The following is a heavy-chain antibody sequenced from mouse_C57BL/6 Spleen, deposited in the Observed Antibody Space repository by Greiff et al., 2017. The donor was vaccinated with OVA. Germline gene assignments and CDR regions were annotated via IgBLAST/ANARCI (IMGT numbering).Heavy chain of an antibody. CDR1: GYTFTSYW. J-gene: IGHJ1*03. V-gene: IGHV1-59*01. D-gene: IGHD1-1*01. CDR3: ARGGGSSYWYFDV. CDR2: IDPSDSYT. Sequence: QVQLQQSGAELVRPGTSVKLSCKASGYTFTSYWMYWVKQRPGQGLEWIGVIDPSDSYTNYNQKFKGKATLTVDTSSSTAYMQLSSLTSEDSAVYYCARGGGSSYWYFDVWGTGTTVTVSS.